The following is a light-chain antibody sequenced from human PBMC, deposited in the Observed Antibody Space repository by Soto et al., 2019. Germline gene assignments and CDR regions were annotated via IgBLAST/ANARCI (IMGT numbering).Light chain of an antibody. V-gene: IGKV3-11*01. CDR3: QQRSSWPGT. CDR2: DAS. CDR1: QSVSSY. Sequence: EIVLTQSPATLSLSPGERATLSCRASQSVSSYLAWYQQKPGQAPRLLIYDASNRATGIPARLSGSGSGTDFTLTISSLEPEDFAVYYCQQRSSWPGTFGPGTKVDIK. J-gene: IGKJ3*01.